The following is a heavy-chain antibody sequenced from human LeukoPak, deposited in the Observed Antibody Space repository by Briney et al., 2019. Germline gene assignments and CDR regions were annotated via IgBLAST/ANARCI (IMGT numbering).Heavy chain of an antibody. D-gene: IGHD3-10*01. J-gene: IGHJ6*03. Sequence: GGSLRLSCAASGFTFRSYGMHWVRQAPGKGLEWVTFIRHDGSNKYYADSVKGRFTISRDNSKDTVYLQMNSLRPEDTAVYYCAKGQYYSGTRTYYMDVWGKGTTVTVSS. CDR2: IRHDGSNK. CDR3: AKGQYYSGTRTYYMDV. V-gene: IGHV3-30*02. CDR1: GFTFRSYG.